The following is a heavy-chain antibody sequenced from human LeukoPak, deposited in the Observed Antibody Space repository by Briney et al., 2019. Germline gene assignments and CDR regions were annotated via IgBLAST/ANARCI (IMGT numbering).Heavy chain of an antibody. CDR1: GFTFDDYA. CDR2: ISWNSGSI. CDR3: AKGGARSYSSSWYGDWFDP. D-gene: IGHD6-13*01. V-gene: IGHV3-9*03. Sequence: QPGGSLRLSCAASGFTFDDYAMHWVRQAPGKGLEWVSGISWNSGSIGYADSVKGRFTISRDNAKNSLYLQMNSLRAEDMALYYCAKGGARSYSSSWYGDWFDPWGQGTLVTVSS. J-gene: IGHJ5*02.